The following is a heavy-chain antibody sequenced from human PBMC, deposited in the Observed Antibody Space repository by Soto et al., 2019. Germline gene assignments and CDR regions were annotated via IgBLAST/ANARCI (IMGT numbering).Heavy chain of an antibody. Sequence: QVQLQESGPGLVKPSQTLSLTCTVSGGSISSGDYYWSWIRQPPGKGLEWIGYIYYSGSTHYNPSLQGRVTISVDTSKNQFSLKLSSVTAADTAVYYCAREGSGWYGGADYWGQGTLVTVSS. V-gene: IGHV4-30-4*01. CDR3: AREGSGWYGGADY. D-gene: IGHD6-19*01. CDR1: GGSISSGDYY. CDR2: IYYSGST. J-gene: IGHJ4*02.